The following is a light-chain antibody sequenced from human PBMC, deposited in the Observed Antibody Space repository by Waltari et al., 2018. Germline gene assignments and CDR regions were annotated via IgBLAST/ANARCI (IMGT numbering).Light chain of an antibody. J-gene: IGLJ2*01. V-gene: IGLV1-36*01. CDR3: AAWDDSLNGPV. CDR1: SSNIGNNA. CDR2: DED. Sequence: QSVLTQPPSVSEAPRQRVTISCSGSSSNIGNNAVNWYQQLPGKVPKLLLYDEDLLPCGGSERCSGSKSGTSASRAISGLQSEDEADYYCAAWDDSLNGPVFGGGTKLTVL.